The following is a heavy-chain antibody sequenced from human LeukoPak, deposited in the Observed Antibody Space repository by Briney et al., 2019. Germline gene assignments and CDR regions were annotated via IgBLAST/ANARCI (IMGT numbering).Heavy chain of an antibody. CDR2: INPNSGGT. J-gene: IGHJ5*02. V-gene: IGHV1-2*02. D-gene: IGHD6-6*01. Sequence: GASVKVSCKASGYTFTGYYMHWVRQAPGQGLEWMGWINPNSGGTNYAQKFQGRVTMTRDTSISTAYMELSRLRSDDTAVYYCAREPWYSSSGCFDPWGQGTRSPSPQ. CDR1: GYTFTGYY. CDR3: AREPWYSSSGCFDP.